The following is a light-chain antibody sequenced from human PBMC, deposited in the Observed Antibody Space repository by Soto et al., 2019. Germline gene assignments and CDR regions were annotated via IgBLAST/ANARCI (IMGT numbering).Light chain of an antibody. V-gene: IGLV2-8*01. CDR3: SSYGGSSNLV. J-gene: IGLJ2*01. CDR2: EVN. Sequence: QSALTQPRSVSGSPGQSVSISCTGTSSDVGRYSYVSWYQQHPGKAPKLLIYEVNKRPSGVPDRFSGSKSGNTASLTVSGLQAEDEADYYCSSYGGSSNLVFGGGTQLTVL. CDR1: SSDVGRYSY.